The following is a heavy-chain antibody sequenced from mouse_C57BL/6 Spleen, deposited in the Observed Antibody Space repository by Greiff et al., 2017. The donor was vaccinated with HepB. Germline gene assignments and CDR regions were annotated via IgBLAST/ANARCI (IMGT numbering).Heavy chain of an antibody. CDR1: GYTFTSYW. Sequence: QVQLQQPGAELVMPGASVKLSCKASGYTFTSYWMHWVKQRPGQGLEWIGEIDPSDSYTNYNQKFKGKSTLTVDKSASTAYMQLSSLTSEDSAVYYCARRDYYGSSRYAMYDWGQGTSVTVSS. CDR3: ARRDYYGSSRYAMYD. J-gene: IGHJ4*01. CDR2: IDPSDSYT. V-gene: IGHV1-69*01. D-gene: IGHD1-1*01.